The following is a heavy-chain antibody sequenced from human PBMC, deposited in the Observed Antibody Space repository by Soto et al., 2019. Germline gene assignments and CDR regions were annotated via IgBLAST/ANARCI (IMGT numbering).Heavy chain of an antibody. CDR3: ARGGSSSWFFY. CDR2: IYYSGST. CDR1: GGSISIYY. D-gene: IGHD6-13*01. Sequence: SETLSLTCTVSGGSISIYYWSWIRQPPGKGLEWIGYIYYSGSTNNNPSLKSRVTISVDTSKNQFSLKLSSVTAADTAVYYCARGGSSSWFFYWGQGTLVTVSS. V-gene: IGHV4-59*01. J-gene: IGHJ4*02.